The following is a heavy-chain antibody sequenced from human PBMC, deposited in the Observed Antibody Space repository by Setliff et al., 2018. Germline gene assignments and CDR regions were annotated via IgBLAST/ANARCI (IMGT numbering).Heavy chain of an antibody. V-gene: IGHV1-46*01. Sequence: ASVKVSYKASGYTFTTNYMHWVRQAPGQGLEWMGVINPNGGSTSYAQRIQGRVTRTRDTSTSTFYMDLRSLRPDDTAVYYCARLVRYCTRTACQKVAGDESWGQGTLVTVSS. CDR2: INPNGGST. D-gene: IGHD2-8*01. CDR3: ARLVRYCTRTACQKVAGDES. J-gene: IGHJ5*01. CDR1: GYTFTTNY.